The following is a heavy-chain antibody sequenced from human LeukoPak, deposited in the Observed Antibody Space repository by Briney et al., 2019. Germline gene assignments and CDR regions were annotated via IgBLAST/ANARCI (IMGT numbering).Heavy chain of an antibody. Sequence: PGGSLRLSCAASGFTFSNYAMCWVRQAPGEGLEYVSGISSDGGRTYYAESVKGRFAISRDNSKDTLYLQMGSLRAEDMAVYYCARDNIPNIIAVAAYWGQGTLVTVSS. J-gene: IGHJ4*02. CDR2: ISSDGGRT. V-gene: IGHV3-64*02. D-gene: IGHD6-19*01. CDR1: GFTFSNYA. CDR3: ARDNIPNIIAVAAY.